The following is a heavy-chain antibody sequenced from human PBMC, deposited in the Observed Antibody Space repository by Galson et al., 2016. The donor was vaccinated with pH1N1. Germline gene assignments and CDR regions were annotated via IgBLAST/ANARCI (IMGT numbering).Heavy chain of an antibody. CDR2: ISGTGDPT. V-gene: IGHV3-23*01. Sequence: SLRLSCAASGFTFINYAMSWVRQAPGKGLEWVSTISGTGDPTYYAGSVKGRFTISRDNSNNTVYLRMNSLRVEDTAVYYCAKDLGRYSEIDYWGQGTLVTVSS. CDR1: GFTFINYA. D-gene: IGHD1-26*01. J-gene: IGHJ4*02. CDR3: AKDLGRYSEIDY.